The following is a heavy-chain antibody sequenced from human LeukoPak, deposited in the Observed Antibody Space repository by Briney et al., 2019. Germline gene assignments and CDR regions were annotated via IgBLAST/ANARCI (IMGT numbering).Heavy chain of an antibody. V-gene: IGHV1-46*01. Sequence: ASVKVSCKASGYTFTSYYMHWVRQAPGQGLEWMGIINPSGGSTSYAQKFQGRVTMTEDTSTDTAYMELSSLRSEDTAVYYCATPGYDSSGYYANWFDPWGQGTLVTVSS. D-gene: IGHD3-22*01. CDR2: INPSGGST. CDR3: ATPGYDSSGYYANWFDP. J-gene: IGHJ5*02. CDR1: GYTFTSYY.